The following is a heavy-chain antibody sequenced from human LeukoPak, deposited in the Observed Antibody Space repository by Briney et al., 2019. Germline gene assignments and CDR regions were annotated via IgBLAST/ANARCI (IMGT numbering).Heavy chain of an antibody. CDR2: INPNSGGT. D-gene: IGHD3-22*01. CDR3: AKRGIYYYGSSGYYCDAFDI. V-gene: IGHV1-2*02. Sequence: ASVKVSCKASGYTFTGYYMHWVRQAPGQGLEWMGWINPNSGGTNYAQKFQGRVTMTSGTSISTAYMELSRLRSDDTAVHYCAKRGIYYYGSSGYYCDAFDIWGQGTMVTVSS. J-gene: IGHJ3*02. CDR1: GYTFTGYY.